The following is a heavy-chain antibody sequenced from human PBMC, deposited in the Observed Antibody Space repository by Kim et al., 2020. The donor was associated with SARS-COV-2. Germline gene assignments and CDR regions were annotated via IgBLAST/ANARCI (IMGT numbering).Heavy chain of an antibody. CDR3: ARAVYPVKHFDY. V-gene: IGHV4-59*11. D-gene: IGHD1-20*01. J-gene: IGHJ4*02. CDR2: IYYSGST. CDR1: GGSISSHF. Sequence: SETLSLTCTVSGGSISSHFWTWIRQPPGKGLEWIGYIYYSGSTDYNPSLKSRVTISVDPSKNQFSLRLTSVTAADTAVYYCARAVYPVKHFDYWGQGTLVTVSS.